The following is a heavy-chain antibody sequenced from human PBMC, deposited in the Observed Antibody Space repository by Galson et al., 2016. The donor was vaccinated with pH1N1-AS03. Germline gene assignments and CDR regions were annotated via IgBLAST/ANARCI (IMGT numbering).Heavy chain of an antibody. V-gene: IGHV3-33*05. Sequence: LRLSCAASGFQFSRYGMHWVRQGPGKGLQWVGVISHDGKNKEYGDSVKGRFTISRDNSGSTMYLDMSSLRDDDTAVYYCARDKRGEWQLPLYFFDHWGQGTLVTVSP. CDR3: ARDKRGEWQLPLYFFDH. CDR1: GFQFSRYG. D-gene: IGHD3-16*01. CDR2: ISHDGKNK. J-gene: IGHJ4*02.